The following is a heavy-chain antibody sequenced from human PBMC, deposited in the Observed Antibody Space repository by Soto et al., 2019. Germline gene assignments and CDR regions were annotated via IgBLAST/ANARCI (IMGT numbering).Heavy chain of an antibody. D-gene: IGHD2-15*01. CDR3: ARRRIAEYRDGFDI. CDR1: GYSFRSYW. J-gene: IGHJ3*02. CDR2: IWPEDSQT. Sequence: GESLTISCEGSGYSFRSYWIAWVRQMPGKALEWMGMIWPEDSQTRDSPSFQGQVTISVDKSISTAYLQWSSLKASDTAISFWARRRIAEYRDGFDIWGRGTMFTV. V-gene: IGHV5-51*01.